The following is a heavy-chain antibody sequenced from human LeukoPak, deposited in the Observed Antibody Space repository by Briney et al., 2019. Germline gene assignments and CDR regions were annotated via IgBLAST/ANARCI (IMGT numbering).Heavy chain of an antibody. CDR2: ISSTGEYT. V-gene: IGHV3-23*01. Sequence: GGSLRLSCAASGFTFSNYAMSWVRQAPGKGLEWVSVISSTGEYTYYADSVQGRFTISRDNSKNTLHMQMNSLRAEDTAVYYCAKMVRGLPNWFDPWGQGTLVTVSS. CDR1: GFTFSNYA. CDR3: AKMVRGLPNWFDP. D-gene: IGHD3-10*01. J-gene: IGHJ5*02.